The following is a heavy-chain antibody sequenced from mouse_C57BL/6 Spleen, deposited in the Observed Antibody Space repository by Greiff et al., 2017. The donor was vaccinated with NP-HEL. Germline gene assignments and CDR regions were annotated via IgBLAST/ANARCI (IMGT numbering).Heavy chain of an antibody. CDR2: INPGSGGT. V-gene: IGHV1-54*01. CDR1: GYAFTNYL. CDR3: ARSGSNCFAY. D-gene: IGHD2-5*01. J-gene: IGHJ3*01. Sequence: QVQLQQSGAELVRPGTSVKVSCKASGYAFTNYLIEWVKQRPGQGLEWIGVINPGSGGTNYNEKFKGKATLTADKSSSTAYMQLSSLTSEDSAVYFCARSGSNCFAYWGQGTLVTVSA.